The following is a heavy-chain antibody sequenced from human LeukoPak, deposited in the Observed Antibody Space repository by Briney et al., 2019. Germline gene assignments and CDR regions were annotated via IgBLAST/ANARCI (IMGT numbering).Heavy chain of an antibody. D-gene: IGHD3-16*01. Sequence: ASVTVSCKASRYAFTDYYMHWVRQAPGQGLEWMGWINPNSGGTNYAQKFQGRVTMTRDTSIRTAYMELSSLRSDDTAMYYCASGASAFDYWGQGTLVTVSS. J-gene: IGHJ4*02. CDR3: ASGASAFDY. V-gene: IGHV1-2*02. CDR2: INPNSGGT. CDR1: RYAFTDYY.